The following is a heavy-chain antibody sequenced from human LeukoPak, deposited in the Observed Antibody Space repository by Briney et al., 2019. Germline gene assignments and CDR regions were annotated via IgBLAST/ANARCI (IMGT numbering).Heavy chain of an antibody. Sequence: PGGSLRLSCTASGFTFSSYSMNWVRQAPGKGLEWVSCITESSNYIYYADSLKGRFTISRDNAKNSLYLQMNSLRAEDTAVYYCARTSDTSGRLYWYSDLWGRGTLVTVSS. CDR3: ARTSDTSGRLYWYSDL. V-gene: IGHV3-21*01. J-gene: IGHJ2*01. CDR1: GFTFSSYS. CDR2: ITESSNYI. D-gene: IGHD3-22*01.